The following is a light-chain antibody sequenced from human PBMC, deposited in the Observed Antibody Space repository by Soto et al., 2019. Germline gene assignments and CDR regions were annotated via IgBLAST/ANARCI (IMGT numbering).Light chain of an antibody. CDR2: DAS. V-gene: IGKV3-15*01. CDR1: ESVSRN. Sequence: EVVTTQSPATLSVSPGERATLSCRASESVSRNLAWYQQKPGQAPRLLIYDASTRATGIPDRFSGGGSGTEFTLTISSLQSEDFVVYYCQQYNSWPPITFGQGTRLEIK. CDR3: QQYNSWPPIT. J-gene: IGKJ5*01.